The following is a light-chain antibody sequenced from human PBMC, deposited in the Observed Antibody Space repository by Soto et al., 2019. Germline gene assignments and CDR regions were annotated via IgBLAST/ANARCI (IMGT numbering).Light chain of an antibody. CDR1: KLGDKY. CDR2: QDS. J-gene: IGLJ2*01. V-gene: IGLV3-1*01. Sequence: SYELTQPPSVSVSPGQTACITCSGDKLGDKYACWYQQKPGQSPVLVIYQDSKRPSGIPERFSGSNSGNTATLTISGTQAMDEADYYCQAWDSSDVVFGGGTKLTVL. CDR3: QAWDSSDVV.